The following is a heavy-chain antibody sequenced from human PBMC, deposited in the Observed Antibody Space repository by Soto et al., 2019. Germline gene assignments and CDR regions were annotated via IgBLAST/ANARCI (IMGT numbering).Heavy chain of an antibody. Sequence: GESLKISCKGSGYSFTSYWIAWLRQMPGKGLEWMGIIYPGDSDIRYSPSFEGQVTISADKSISTAYLQWTSLKASDTAMYYCARSRRGAYSSGWYSPSGYYNYGIDVWGQGTKVTVSS. CDR1: GYSFTSYW. J-gene: IGHJ6*02. V-gene: IGHV5-51*01. CDR3: ARSRRGAYSSGWYSPSGYYNYGIDV. CDR2: IYPGDSDI. D-gene: IGHD6-19*01.